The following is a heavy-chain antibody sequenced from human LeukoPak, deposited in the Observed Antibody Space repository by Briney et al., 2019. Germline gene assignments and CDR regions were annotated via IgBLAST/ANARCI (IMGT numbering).Heavy chain of an antibody. J-gene: IGHJ5*02. CDR1: GFTFSSYG. Sequence: GGSLRLSCAASGFTFSSYGMHWVRQAPGKGLEWVAAISYDGSNKYYADSVKGRFTISRDNSKNTLYLQMNSLRAEDTAVYYCANSPRILWFDPWGQGTLVTVSS. CDR3: ANSPRILWFDP. D-gene: IGHD3-3*01. V-gene: IGHV3-30*18. CDR2: ISYDGSNK.